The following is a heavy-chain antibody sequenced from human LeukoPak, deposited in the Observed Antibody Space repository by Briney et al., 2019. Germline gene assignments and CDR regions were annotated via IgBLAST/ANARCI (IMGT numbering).Heavy chain of an antibody. D-gene: IGHD2-2*01. CDR1: GFTFSSYG. Sequence: GGSLRLSCAASGFTFSSYGMHWVRQAPGKGLEWVAVIWYDGSNKYYADSVKGRFTISRDNSKNTLYLQMNSLRAEDTAVYYCARDFCSSTSCSFDYRGQGTLVTVSS. CDR2: IWYDGSNK. V-gene: IGHV3-33*01. CDR3: ARDFCSSTSCSFDY. J-gene: IGHJ4*02.